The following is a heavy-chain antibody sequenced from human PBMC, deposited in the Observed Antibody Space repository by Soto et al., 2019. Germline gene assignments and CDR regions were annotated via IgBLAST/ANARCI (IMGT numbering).Heavy chain of an antibody. CDR2: INPSGST. CDR3: ARRGRYCSGRNSCYYYFDS. V-gene: IGHV4-34*01. J-gene: IGHJ4*02. CDR1: DGSLSDYF. Sequence: QVQLQQWGARLLKPSETLSLTCGVNDGSLSDYFWSWIRQFPGKGLEWIGEINPSGSTSNNPSLKGRVTLSIDTSKNQFSLGWSSVTAADMAVYYCARRGRYCSGRNSCYYYFDSWVQGTLVTVSA. D-gene: IGHD2-15*01.